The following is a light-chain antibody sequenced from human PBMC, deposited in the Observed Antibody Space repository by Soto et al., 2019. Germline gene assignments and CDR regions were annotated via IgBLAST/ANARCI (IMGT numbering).Light chain of an antibody. CDR1: QSVSSY. J-gene: IGKJ1*01. V-gene: IGKV3-11*01. CDR2: DAS. CDR3: QQRSNWHTWT. Sequence: EIVLTESPATLSCSPVEICTLSCSSSQSVSSYLARYQQKPGQAPRLLIYDASNRATGIPASFSGSASGTDFTPTIRRLEPEDFAVYSCQQRSNWHTWTXGQGTKVDIK.